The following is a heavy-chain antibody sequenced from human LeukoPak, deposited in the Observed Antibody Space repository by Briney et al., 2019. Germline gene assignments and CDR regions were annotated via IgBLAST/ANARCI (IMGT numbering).Heavy chain of an antibody. V-gene: IGHV1-69*13. Sequence: SVKVSFKSSGCTFSSYAISWVRQGPGEGIEWMGGMITIFGTADYAQTFQRRVTNTADEYTSTAYRELSSLRSEDTAVYYCASGYYYHWGQGTLVTVSS. J-gene: IGHJ4*02. D-gene: IGHD3-22*01. CDR3: ASGYYYH. CDR1: GCTFSSYA. CDR2: MITIFGTA.